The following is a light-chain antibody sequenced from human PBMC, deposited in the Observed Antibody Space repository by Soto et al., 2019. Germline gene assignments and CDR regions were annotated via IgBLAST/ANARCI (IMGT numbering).Light chain of an antibody. Sequence: QSVLTQPPSASGTPGQRVTISCSGSSSNIGSNYVYWYQQLPGTAPKLLIYMNNQRPSGVPDRFSGSKSGTSASLAISGLRSEDEADYYCAAWDDSLSGPHVVFGGGTKLTVL. CDR1: SSNIGSNY. CDR2: MNN. CDR3: AAWDDSLSGPHVV. J-gene: IGLJ2*01. V-gene: IGLV1-47*01.